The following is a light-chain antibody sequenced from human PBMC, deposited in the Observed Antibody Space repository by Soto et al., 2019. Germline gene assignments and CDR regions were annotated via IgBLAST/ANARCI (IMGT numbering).Light chain of an antibody. CDR3: VSYTTSTSYV. CDR2: DVN. CDR1: SSDVGGYIY. V-gene: IGLV2-14*03. Sequence: QSVLTQPASVSGSPGQSITISCTGTSSDVGGYIYVSWYQQHPGKAPKLMIYDVNNRPSGVSNRFSGSKSGNTASLTTSGLQTEDEADYYCVSYTTSTSYVFGSGTKVTVL. J-gene: IGLJ1*01.